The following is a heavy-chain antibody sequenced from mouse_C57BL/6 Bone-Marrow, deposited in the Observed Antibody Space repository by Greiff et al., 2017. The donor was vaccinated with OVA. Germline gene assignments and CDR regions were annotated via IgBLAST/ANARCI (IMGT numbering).Heavy chain of an antibody. CDR2: IYPRSGNT. Sequence: VQLQQSGAELARPGASVKLSCKASGYTFTSYGISWVKQRTGQGLEWIGEIYPRSGNTYYNEKFKGKATLTADKSSSTSYMELRGLASEDSAIYFGAREVPFAYWGQGTLVTVSA. D-gene: IGHD2-14*01. J-gene: IGHJ3*01. CDR3: AREVPFAY. CDR1: GYTFTSYG. V-gene: IGHV1-81*01.